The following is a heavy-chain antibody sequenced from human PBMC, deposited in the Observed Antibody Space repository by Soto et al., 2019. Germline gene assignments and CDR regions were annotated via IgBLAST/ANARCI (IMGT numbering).Heavy chain of an antibody. CDR2: ISGSGGST. J-gene: IGHJ3*02. D-gene: IGHD3-22*01. CDR1: GFTFSSYA. V-gene: IGHV3-23*01. CDR3: AKDRYDSSGYYLSTFDI. Sequence: GVLRLSCAASGFTFSSYAMSWVRQAPGKGLEWVSAISGSGGSTYYADSVKGRFTISRDNSKNTLYLQMNSLRAEDTAVYYCAKDRYDSSGYYLSTFDIWGQGTMVTVSS.